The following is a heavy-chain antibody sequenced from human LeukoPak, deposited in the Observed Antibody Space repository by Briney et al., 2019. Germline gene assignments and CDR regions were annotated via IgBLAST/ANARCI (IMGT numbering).Heavy chain of an antibody. Sequence: GGSLRLSCAASGFTFSSYGMSWVRQAPGKGLEWVSAISGSGGSTYYADSVKGRFTISRDNSKNTLYLQMNSLRAEDTAVYYCANGGSYPDAFDIWGQGTMVTVSS. J-gene: IGHJ3*02. V-gene: IGHV3-23*01. CDR2: ISGSGGST. D-gene: IGHD1-26*01. CDR3: ANGGSYPDAFDI. CDR1: GFTFSSYG.